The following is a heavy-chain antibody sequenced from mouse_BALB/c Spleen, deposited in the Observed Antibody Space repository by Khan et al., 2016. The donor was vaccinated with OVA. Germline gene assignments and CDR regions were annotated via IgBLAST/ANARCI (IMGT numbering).Heavy chain of an antibody. CDR1: GYTFTNYG. CDR2: INTYTGEP. Sequence: QVQLQQSGPELKKPGETVKISCKASGYTFTNYGMNWVKQAPGKGLKWMGWINTYTGEPTYANDFKGRFAFSLETSASTAYLQINNLKNEDTATYCCARSNSYWYFDVWGAGTTVTVSS. V-gene: IGHV9-3-1*01. D-gene: IGHD4-1*02. CDR3: ARSNSYWYFDV. J-gene: IGHJ1*01.